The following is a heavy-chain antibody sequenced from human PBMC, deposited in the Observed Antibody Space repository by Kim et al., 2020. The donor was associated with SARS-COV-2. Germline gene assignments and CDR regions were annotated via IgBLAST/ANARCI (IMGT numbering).Heavy chain of an antibody. J-gene: IGHJ4*02. CDR2: ISWNGGSI. CDR1: GFTFDDYA. CDR3: AKDIGGAVDY. Sequence: GGSLRLSCAASGFTFDDYAMHWVRQAPGKGLEWVSGISWNGGSIGYADSVKGRFTISRDNAKNSLYLQMNSLRAEDTALYYCAKDIGGAVDYWGQGTLVTVSS. D-gene: IGHD3-16*01. V-gene: IGHV3-9*01.